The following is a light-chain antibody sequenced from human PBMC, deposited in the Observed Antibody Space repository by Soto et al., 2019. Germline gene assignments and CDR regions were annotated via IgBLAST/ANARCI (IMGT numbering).Light chain of an antibody. Sequence: DIQMTQSPSSLSASVGDRVTITCRASQSISRYLNWYQQRPWKAPKFLIYAPSNLQIGVPSRFSGSGFGTDFALTISSLQPEDFATYYCQQSHSTPLTFGGGTKVEIK. CDR2: APS. CDR3: QQSHSTPLT. V-gene: IGKV1-39*01. J-gene: IGKJ4*01. CDR1: QSISRY.